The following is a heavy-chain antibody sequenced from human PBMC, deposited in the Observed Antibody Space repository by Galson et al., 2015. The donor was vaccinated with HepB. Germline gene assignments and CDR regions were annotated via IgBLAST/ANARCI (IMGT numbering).Heavy chain of an antibody. V-gene: IGHV1-46*01. Sequence: SVKVSCKASGYTFTSYYMHWVRQAPGQGLEWMGIINPSGGSTSYAQKFQGRVTMTRDTSISTAYMELSRLRSDDTAVYYCARSGLGYCSSTSCYLNWFDPWGQGTLVTVSS. D-gene: IGHD2-2*01. CDR3: ARSGLGYCSSTSCYLNWFDP. CDR2: INPSGGST. J-gene: IGHJ5*02. CDR1: GYTFTSYY.